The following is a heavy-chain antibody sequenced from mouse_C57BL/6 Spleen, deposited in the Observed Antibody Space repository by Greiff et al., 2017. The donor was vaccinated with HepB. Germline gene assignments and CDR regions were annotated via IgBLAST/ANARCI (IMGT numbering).Heavy chain of an antibody. J-gene: IGHJ4*01. CDR3: ARSDYYGSSYGGDYYAMDY. V-gene: IGHV1-81*01. CDR2: IYPRSGNT. Sequence: QVQLQQSGAELARPGASVKLSCKASGYTFTGYGISWVKQRTGQGLEWIGEIYPRSGNTYYNEKFKGKATLTADKSSSTAYMELRSLTSEDSAVYFCARSDYYGSSYGGDYYAMDYWGQGTSVTVSS. D-gene: IGHD1-1*01. CDR1: GYTFTGYG.